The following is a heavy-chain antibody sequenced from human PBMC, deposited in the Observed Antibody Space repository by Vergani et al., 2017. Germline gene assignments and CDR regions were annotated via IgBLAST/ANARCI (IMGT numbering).Heavy chain of an antibody. J-gene: IGHJ4*02. CDR1: GYSFTSYW. CDR2: IYPGDSDT. Sequence: EVPLVQSGAAVKKPGESLKISCTCSGYSFTSYWIGWVRQMPGKGLEWMGIIYPGDSDTRYSPSFQGQVTISADKSISTAYLQWSSLKASDTAMYYCARGCSGGSCYEAPDYWGQGTLVTVSS. V-gene: IGHV5-51*01. D-gene: IGHD2-15*01. CDR3: ARGCSGGSCYEAPDY.